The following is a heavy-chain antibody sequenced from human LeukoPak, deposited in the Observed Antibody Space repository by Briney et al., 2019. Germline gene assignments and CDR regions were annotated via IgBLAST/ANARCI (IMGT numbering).Heavy chain of an antibody. CDR1: GYTFTSYD. V-gene: IGHV1-8*01. CDR2: INPNSGGT. CDR3: ARGSGSYSDY. D-gene: IGHD1-26*01. J-gene: IGHJ4*02. Sequence: GASVKVSCKASGYTFTSYDINWVRQATGQGLEWMGRINPNSGGTNYAQKFQGRVTMTRNTSISTAYMELSSLRSEDTAVYYCARGSGSYSDYWGQGTLVTVSS.